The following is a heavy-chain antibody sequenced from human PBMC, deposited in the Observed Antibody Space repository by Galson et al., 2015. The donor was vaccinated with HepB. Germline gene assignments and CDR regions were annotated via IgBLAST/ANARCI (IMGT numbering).Heavy chain of an antibody. CDR1: GFTFSNYG. V-gene: IGHV3-30*03. D-gene: IGHD2/OR15-2a*01. CDR2: ISYDGSNK. CDR3: ARDSGEEYFDY. J-gene: IGHJ4*02. Sequence: SLRLSCAASGFTFSNYGMHWVRQAPGKGLEWVAVISYDGSNKYYADSVEGRFTVSRDNAKSSLYLQMNSLRAEDTAIYYCARDSGEEYFDYWGQGTLVTVSS.